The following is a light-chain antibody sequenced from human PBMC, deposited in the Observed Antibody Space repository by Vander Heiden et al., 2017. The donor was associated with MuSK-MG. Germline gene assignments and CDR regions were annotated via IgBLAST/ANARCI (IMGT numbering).Light chain of an antibody. CDR3: KQNNSYWT. V-gene: IGKV1-5*03. Sequence: DIQMTQSPSTLSASVGDRVTITCRASESISTWLVWYQQKPGEAPKLLIYKASTLESGVPSRVSGSGSGTEFTLTISSLQPDDFATYYCKQNNSYWTFGQGTKVEVK. CDR1: ESISTW. J-gene: IGKJ1*01. CDR2: KAS.